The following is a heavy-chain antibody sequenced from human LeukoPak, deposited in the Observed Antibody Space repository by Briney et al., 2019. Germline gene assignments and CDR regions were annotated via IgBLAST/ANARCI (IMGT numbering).Heavy chain of an antibody. CDR3: ARDSSPYYYDSSGWGDAY. CDR1: RGTFSSYA. V-gene: IGHV1-69*05. D-gene: IGHD3-22*01. J-gene: IGHJ4*02. Sequence: ASVKLSCKASRGTFSSYAISCVRQAPGQGLEWMGRIIPIFGTANYAQKFQGRVTITTDESTSTAYMELSSLRSEDAAVYYCARDSSPYYYDSSGWGDAYWGQGTLVTVSS. CDR2: IIPIFGTA.